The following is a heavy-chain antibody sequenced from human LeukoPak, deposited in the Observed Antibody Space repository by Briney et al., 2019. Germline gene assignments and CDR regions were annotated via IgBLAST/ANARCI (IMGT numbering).Heavy chain of an antibody. CDR1: GFTFSNAW. CDR3: AKDQWELPFYFDY. D-gene: IGHD1-26*01. V-gene: IGHV3-15*01. CDR2: IKSKTDGGTT. J-gene: IGHJ4*02. Sequence: GGSLRLSCAASGFTFSNAWMSWVRQAPGKGLEWVGRIKSKTDGGTTDYAAPVKGRFTISRDNSKNTLYLQMNSLRAEDTAVYYCAKDQWELPFYFDYWGQGTLVTVSS.